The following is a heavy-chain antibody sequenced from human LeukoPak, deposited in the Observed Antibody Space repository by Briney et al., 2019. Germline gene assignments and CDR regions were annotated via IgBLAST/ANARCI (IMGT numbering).Heavy chain of an antibody. CDR2: FIGSGGST. CDR1: GLAFSSYA. V-gene: IGHV3-23*01. Sequence: GGSLRLSCAASGLAFSSYAMSWVGQAPGKGLEWVAAFIGSGGSTYYADSVKGRFTISRDNSKTTLYLQMNSLRAEDTAVYYCAKDLTTIVVEPEYFQHWGQGTLVTVSS. J-gene: IGHJ1*01. D-gene: IGHD3-22*01. CDR3: AKDLTTIVVEPEYFQH.